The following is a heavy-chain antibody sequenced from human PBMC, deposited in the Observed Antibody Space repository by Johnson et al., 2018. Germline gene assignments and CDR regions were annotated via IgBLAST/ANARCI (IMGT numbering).Heavy chain of an antibody. V-gene: IGHV3-33*08. CDR3: AREPYYDFWSANYYYYMDV. CDR2: IWYDGSNK. CDR1: GFTFSQYG. Sequence: QVQLVESGGGVVQPGRSLRLSCAASGFTFSQYGMHWARQAPGKGLEWVAVIWYDGSNKYYADSVKGRFTISRDNSKNTLYPQMNSLRAEDTAVYYCAREPYYDFWSANYYYYMDVWGKGTTVTVSS. D-gene: IGHD3-3*01. J-gene: IGHJ6*03.